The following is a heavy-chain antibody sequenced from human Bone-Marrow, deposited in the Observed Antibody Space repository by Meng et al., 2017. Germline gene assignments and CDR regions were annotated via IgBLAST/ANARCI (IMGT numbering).Heavy chain of an antibody. V-gene: IGHV3-74*01. Sequence: GGSLRLSCATSGFTFSSLWMHWVRQPAGKGLVWVSRINSDGSITTYADSVKGRFTISRDNAKNILYLEMNSLRAEDTAVYYCANLLEGWGQGTLGTVSS. CDR1: GFTFSSLW. CDR3: ANLLEG. J-gene: IGHJ4*02. CDR2: INSDGSIT.